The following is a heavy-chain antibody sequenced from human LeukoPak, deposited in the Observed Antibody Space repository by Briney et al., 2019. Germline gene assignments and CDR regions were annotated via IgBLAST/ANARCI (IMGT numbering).Heavy chain of an antibody. V-gene: IGHV3-74*01. J-gene: IGHJ4*02. CDR1: GFTFSSYW. CDR3: ARERFGHAFDY. D-gene: IGHD3-10*01. CDR2: IRTDESST. Sequence: GGSPRLSCAVSGFTFSSYWMHWVRQAPGKGLVWVSLIRTDESSTTYADSVKGRFTISRDNAKNTLYLQMNSLRAEDTAVYYCARERFGHAFDYWGQGTLVTVSS.